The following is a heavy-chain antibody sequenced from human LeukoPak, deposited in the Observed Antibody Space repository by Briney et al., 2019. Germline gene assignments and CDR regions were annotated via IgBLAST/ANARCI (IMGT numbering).Heavy chain of an antibody. CDR3: AKPKGVEQWLAPYFDY. J-gene: IGHJ4*02. CDR1: GFTFSGYK. CDR2: ISGGSSSI. D-gene: IGHD6-19*01. V-gene: IGHV3-48*04. Sequence: GGSLRLSCAASGFTFSGYKMNWVRQAPGKGLEWVSYISGGSSSIYYADSVKGRFTISRDNAKNSLYLQMNSLRAEDTALYYCAKPKGVEQWLAPYFDYWGQGTLVTVSS.